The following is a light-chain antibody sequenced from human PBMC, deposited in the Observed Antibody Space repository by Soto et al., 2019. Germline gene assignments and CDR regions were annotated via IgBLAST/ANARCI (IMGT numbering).Light chain of an antibody. V-gene: IGLV2-8*01. CDR3: SSFADNNNWV. CDR1: SSDVGGYNY. Sequence: QSALTQPPSASGSPGQSVTISCTGTSSDVGGYNYVSWYQKLPGEAPKLMIFEVSKRPSGVPDRFSGSKSGNTASLTVSGLQAEDEADYYCSSFADNNNWVFGGGTKLTVL. CDR2: EVS. J-gene: IGLJ3*02.